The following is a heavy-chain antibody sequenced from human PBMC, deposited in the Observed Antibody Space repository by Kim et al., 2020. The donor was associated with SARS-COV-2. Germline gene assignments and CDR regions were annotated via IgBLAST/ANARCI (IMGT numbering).Heavy chain of an antibody. J-gene: IGHJ6*02. CDR2: ISYDGSNK. Sequence: GGSLRLSCAASGFTFSSYGMHWVRQAPGKGLEWVAVISYDGSNKYYADSVKGRFTISRDNSKNTLYLQMNSLRAEDTAVYYCAGDAHEERGVGNGMDVWGQGTTVTVSS. D-gene: IGHD2-15*01. CDR1: GFTFSSYG. V-gene: IGHV3-33*05. CDR3: AGDAHEERGVGNGMDV.